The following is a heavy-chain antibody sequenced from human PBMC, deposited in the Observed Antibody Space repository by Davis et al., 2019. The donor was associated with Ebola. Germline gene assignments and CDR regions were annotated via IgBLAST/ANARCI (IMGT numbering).Heavy chain of an antibody. D-gene: IGHD2-8*02. CDR3: ARGGYCTGGVCYSLWYFDL. CDR1: GGTFSSYA. V-gene: IGHV1-69*06. J-gene: IGHJ2*01. Sequence: AASVKVSCKASGGTFSSYAISWVRQAPGQGLEWMGGIIPIFGTANYAQKFQGRVTITADKSTSTAYMELSSLRSEDTAVYYCARGGYCTGGVCYSLWYFDLWGRGTLVTVSS. CDR2: IIPIFGTA.